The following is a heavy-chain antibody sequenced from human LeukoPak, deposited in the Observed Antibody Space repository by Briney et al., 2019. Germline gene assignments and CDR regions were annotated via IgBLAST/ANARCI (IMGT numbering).Heavy chain of an antibody. Sequence: SETLSLTCTVSGGSISSYYWSWIRQPPGKGLEWIGYIYYSGSTNYNPSLKNRVTISVDTSKNQFSLKLSSVTAADTAVYYCASYSSSWYSFDYWGQGTLVTVSS. V-gene: IGHV4-59*01. CDR3: ASYSSSWYSFDY. CDR1: GGSISSYY. J-gene: IGHJ4*02. CDR2: IYYSGST. D-gene: IGHD6-13*01.